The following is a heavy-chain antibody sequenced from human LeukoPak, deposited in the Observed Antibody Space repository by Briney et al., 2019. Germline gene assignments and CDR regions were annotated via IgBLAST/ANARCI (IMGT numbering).Heavy chain of an antibody. CDR1: VGAIISSSFY. J-gene: IGHJ4*01. V-gene: IGHV4-39*01. Sequence: PSETLSLTCTVSVGAIISSSFYWVWIRQPPGKGLEWIGSIYSSGSTYYNPSVNSRATISVDTSKKELSLELSSVTAADTSMYYCARLYYSDSALDYWGQGTLVTVSS. D-gene: IGHD3-10*01. CDR3: ARLYYSDSALDY. CDR2: IYSSGST.